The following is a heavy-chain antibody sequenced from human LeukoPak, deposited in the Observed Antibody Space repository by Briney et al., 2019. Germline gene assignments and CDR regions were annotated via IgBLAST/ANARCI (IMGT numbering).Heavy chain of an antibody. Sequence: GGSLRLSCEASGFTFSSYAMHWVRQAPGKGLEWVAGISYDATNTYYAGSVSVRFIISRDSSENTLFFQMSRLTPEDTAVYYSVRSAPSYSGIRPPKFDYWGQGTLVTVSS. CDR3: VRSAPSYSGIRPPKFDY. V-gene: IGHV3-30*04. CDR2: ISYDATNT. J-gene: IGHJ4*02. CDR1: GFTFSSYA. D-gene: IGHD1-14*01.